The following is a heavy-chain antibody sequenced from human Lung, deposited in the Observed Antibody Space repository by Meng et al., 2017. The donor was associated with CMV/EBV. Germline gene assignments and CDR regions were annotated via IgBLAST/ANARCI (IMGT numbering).Heavy chain of an antibody. CDR1: GFAFNSYG. V-gene: IGHV3-30*02. D-gene: IGHD2-15*01. CDR2: TQYDGSNK. CDR3: AKDREQWWWGYYGMDI. Sequence: GESXKISXEASGFAFNSYGMHWVRQAPGKGLAWVAFTQYDGSNKYYADSVKGRFTISRDNSKNTLYVQMNSLRAEDTAVYYCAKDREQWWWGYYGMDIWGQGXTVTVSS. J-gene: IGHJ6*02.